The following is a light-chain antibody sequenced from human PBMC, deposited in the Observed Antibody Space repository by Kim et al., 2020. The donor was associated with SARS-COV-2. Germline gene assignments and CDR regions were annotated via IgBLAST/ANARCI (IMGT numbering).Light chain of an antibody. V-gene: IGLV3-21*04. Sequence: SYELTQPPSVSVAPGKTARITCGGNNIGSKSVHWYQQKPGQAPVLVIYYDSDRPSGIPERFSGSNSGNTATLTISRVEAGDEADYYCQVWDSSSEHVVFGGGTQLTVL. CDR3: QVWDSSSEHVV. CDR1: NIGSKS. CDR2: YDS. J-gene: IGLJ2*01.